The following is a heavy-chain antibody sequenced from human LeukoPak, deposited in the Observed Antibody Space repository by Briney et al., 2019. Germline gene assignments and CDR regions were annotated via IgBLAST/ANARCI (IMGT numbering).Heavy chain of an antibody. J-gene: IGHJ4*02. Sequence: GGSLRLSCAASGFTFSSYAMSWVRQAPGKGLEWVAVISYDGSNKYYADSVKGRFTISRDNSKNTLYLQMNSLRAEDTAVYYCAREYRYCGGDCYDPPDYWGQGTLVTVSS. V-gene: IGHV3-30-3*01. CDR3: AREYRYCGGDCYDPPDY. CDR1: GFTFSSYA. CDR2: ISYDGSNK. D-gene: IGHD2-21*02.